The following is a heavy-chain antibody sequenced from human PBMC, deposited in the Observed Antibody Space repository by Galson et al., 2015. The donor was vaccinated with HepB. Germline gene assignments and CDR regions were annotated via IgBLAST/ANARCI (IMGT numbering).Heavy chain of an antibody. J-gene: IGHJ5*02. CDR3: AKGESIIAPGGWLDP. CDR2: ISGSGGST. CDR1: GFTFSSYA. D-gene: IGHD6-6*01. V-gene: IGHV3-23*01. Sequence: SLRLSCAASGFTFSSYAMSWVRQAPGKGLEWVSAISGSGGSTYFADPVKGRFTISRDNSKNTLYLQMNSLRVEDTDVYYCAKGESIIAPGGWLDPWGQGTLVTVSS.